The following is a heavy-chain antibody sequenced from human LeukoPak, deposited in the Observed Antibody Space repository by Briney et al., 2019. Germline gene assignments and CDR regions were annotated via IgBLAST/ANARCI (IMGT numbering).Heavy chain of an antibody. D-gene: IGHD3-22*01. Sequence: SETLSLTCTVSGGSISSYYWSWIRQPGGKGLEWIGRIYTTGSTNYNPSLKSRVIMSIDTSKNQFSLKLSSVTAADTAVYYCARDTHYYYDSSAYYDYWGQGTLVTVSS. CDR2: IYTTGST. CDR3: ARDTHYYYDSSAYYDY. J-gene: IGHJ4*02. V-gene: IGHV4-4*07. CDR1: GGSISSYY.